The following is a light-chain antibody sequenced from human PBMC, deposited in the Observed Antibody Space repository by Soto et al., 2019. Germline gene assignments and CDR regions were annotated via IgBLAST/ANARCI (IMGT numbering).Light chain of an antibody. CDR1: SSDVGGYDY. J-gene: IGLJ1*01. CDR3: TSYTRSTPFYV. CDR2: DVT. V-gene: IGLV2-14*03. Sequence: QSVLTQPASVSGSPGQSITISCTGTSSDVGGYDYVSWYQHHPGKAPKLLIYDVTTRPSGVSDRFSGSKSGDTASLTISGLQAEDEANYFCTSYTRSTPFYVFGTGTKVTVL.